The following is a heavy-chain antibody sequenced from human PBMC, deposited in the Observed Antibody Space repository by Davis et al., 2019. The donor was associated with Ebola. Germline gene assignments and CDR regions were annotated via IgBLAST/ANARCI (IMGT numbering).Heavy chain of an antibody. V-gene: IGHV1-18*04. Sequence: ASVKVSCKASGYDFINYGINWVRQAPGQGLQWMGWISGNNEHTKYAQKFQGRVTMTTDTATSTVYMELGSLRSDDTAVYYCASFLRDFYGDYVGVNYWGQGTLVTVSS. CDR1: GYDFINYG. CDR2: ISGNNEHT. CDR3: ASFLRDFYGDYVGVNY. J-gene: IGHJ4*02. D-gene: IGHD4-17*01.